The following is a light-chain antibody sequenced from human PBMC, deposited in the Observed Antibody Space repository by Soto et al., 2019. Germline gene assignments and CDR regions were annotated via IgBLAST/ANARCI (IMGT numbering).Light chain of an antibody. J-gene: IGKJ5*01. CDR2: AAS. Sequence: AIRMTQSPSSLSASTGDRVTITCRASQGISSYLAWYQQKPGKAPKLLIYAASTLQSGVPSRFSGSGSGTEFALTISGLQPDDFATYYCQQLNSYPFTFGQGTRLEIK. CDR3: QQLNSYPFT. CDR1: QGISSY. V-gene: IGKV1-8*01.